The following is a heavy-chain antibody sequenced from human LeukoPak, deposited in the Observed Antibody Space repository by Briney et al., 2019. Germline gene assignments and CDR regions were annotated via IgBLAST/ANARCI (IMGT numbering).Heavy chain of an antibody. CDR2: IYYSGST. D-gene: IGHD3-22*01. CDR3: ARERDSSGYGDAFDI. J-gene: IGHJ3*02. Sequence: PSETLSLTCTVSGGSISSSSYYWGWIRQPPGKGLEWIGYIYYSGSTNYNPSLKSRVTISVDTSKNQFSLKLSSVTAADTAIYYCARERDSSGYGDAFDIWGQGTMVTVSS. CDR1: GGSISSSSYY. V-gene: IGHV4-61*01.